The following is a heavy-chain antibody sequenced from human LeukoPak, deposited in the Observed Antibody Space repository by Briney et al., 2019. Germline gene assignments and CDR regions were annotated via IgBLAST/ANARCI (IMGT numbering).Heavy chain of an antibody. Sequence: GGSLRLSCAASGFTFSSYWMSWVRQAPGKGLEWVANIKQDGSEKYYVDSVKGRFTISRDNAKNSLYLQMNSLRAEDTAVYYCARRQKLMVGGYGMDVWGQGTTVTVSS. CDR3: ARRQKLMVGGYGMDV. CDR2: IKQDGSEK. D-gene: IGHD2-8*01. CDR1: GFTFSSYW. V-gene: IGHV3-7*01. J-gene: IGHJ6*02.